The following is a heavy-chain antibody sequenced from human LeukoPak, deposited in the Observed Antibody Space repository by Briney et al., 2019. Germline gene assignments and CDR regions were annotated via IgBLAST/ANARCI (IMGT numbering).Heavy chain of an antibody. V-gene: IGHV4-31*03. D-gene: IGHD3-22*01. Sequence: QPSETLSLTCTVSGASFNSDDQYWNWIRQSPGKGLEWIGSIHPSGMLYNNPSLESRVSMSRDTSKNQFSLNLNSVTAADTAVYFCSRGLDSRKLGYWGQGILVTVSS. J-gene: IGHJ4*02. CDR1: GASFNSDDQY. CDR2: IHPSGML. CDR3: SRGLDSRKLGY.